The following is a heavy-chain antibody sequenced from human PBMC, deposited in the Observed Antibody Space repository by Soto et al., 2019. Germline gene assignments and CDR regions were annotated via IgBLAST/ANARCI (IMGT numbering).Heavy chain of an antibody. CDR2: IIYDGSDK. J-gene: IGHJ4*02. V-gene: IGHV3-30-3*01. CDR1: GFTFSSCA. Sequence: QVQLVESGGGVVQPGRSLRLSCAASGFTFSSCAMHWVRQAPGKGLEWVAVIIYDGSDKYYADSVQGRFTISRDNSKNTLYLQMNSLRPEDTAVYYWAAELGHSGYDGHDYWGQGTLVTVSS. CDR3: AAELGHSGYDGHDY. D-gene: IGHD5-12*01.